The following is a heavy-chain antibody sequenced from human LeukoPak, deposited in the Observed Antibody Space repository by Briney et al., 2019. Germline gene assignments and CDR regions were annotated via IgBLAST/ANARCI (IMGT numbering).Heavy chain of an antibody. CDR1: GFTFSSYG. CDR3: ATRGFRFRLGEGPKFDP. Sequence: GGSLRLSCAASGFTFSSYGMRWVRQAPGKGLEWVAVIVNDGSNQYYADSVKGRFTISRDNSKNTLYLQMNSLRVEDTAVYYCATRGFRFRLGEGPKFDPWGQGTLVTVSS. V-gene: IGHV3-30*03. CDR2: IVNDGSNQ. J-gene: IGHJ5*02. D-gene: IGHD3-16*01.